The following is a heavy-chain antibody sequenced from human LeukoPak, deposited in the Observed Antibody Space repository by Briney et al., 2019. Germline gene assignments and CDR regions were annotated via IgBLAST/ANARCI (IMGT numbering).Heavy chain of an antibody. CDR1: GGSISGYY. V-gene: IGHV4-34*01. CDR3: VIEYCTNGVCYRP. D-gene: IGHD2-8*01. Sequence: SETLSLTCAVYGGSISGYYWSWIRQPPGKGLEWIGEINHSGSTNYNPSLKSRVTISVDTSKNQFSLKLSSVTAADTAVYYCVIEYCTNGVCYRPWGQGTLVTVSS. CDR2: INHSGST. J-gene: IGHJ5*02.